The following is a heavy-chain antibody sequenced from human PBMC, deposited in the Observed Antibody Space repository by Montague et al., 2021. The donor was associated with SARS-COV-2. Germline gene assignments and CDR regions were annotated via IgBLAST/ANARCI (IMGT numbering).Heavy chain of an antibody. CDR1: GVVDLRRRSE. CDR3: ARDRGLGVAENFDC. CDR2: LENNRDS. D-gene: IGHD3-10*01. Sequence: TLSLTCTVSGVVDLRRRSEEHTSELQSHHDLVCRLFLENNRDSHYNPSLKGRVSISIDTTKNQFSLKLNSVTAADTAVYYCARDRGLGVAENFDCWGQGTLVTVSS. J-gene: IGHJ4*02. V-gene: IGHV4-30-4*08.